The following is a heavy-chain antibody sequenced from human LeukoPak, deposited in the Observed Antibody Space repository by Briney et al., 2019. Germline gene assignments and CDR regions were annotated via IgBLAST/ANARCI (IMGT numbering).Heavy chain of an antibody. CDR2: ISSSSYI. J-gene: IGHJ4*02. CDR1: GFTFSSYS. D-gene: IGHD5-18*01. V-gene: IGHV3-21*01. Sequence: GGSLRLSCAASGFTFSSYSMNWVRQAPGKGLEWVSSISSSSYIYYADSVKGRFTISRDNAKNSLYLQMNSLRAEDTAVYYCARVMRGYSYEPFDYWGQGTLVTVSS. CDR3: ARVMRGYSYEPFDY.